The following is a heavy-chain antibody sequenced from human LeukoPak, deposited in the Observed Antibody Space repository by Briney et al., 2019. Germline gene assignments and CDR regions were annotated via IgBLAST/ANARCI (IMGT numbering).Heavy chain of an antibody. Sequence: PGGSLRLSCAASGITFSSYWMNWVRQGPGKGLEWVANIKQDGSEKYYVDSVKGRFTISRDNAKNALYLQMNSLRTEDTAVYYCARGGLISSGRGPFDYWGQGILVTVSS. V-gene: IGHV3-7*05. J-gene: IGHJ4*02. CDR2: IKQDGSEK. D-gene: IGHD6-19*01. CDR3: ARGGLISSGRGPFDY. CDR1: GITFSSYW.